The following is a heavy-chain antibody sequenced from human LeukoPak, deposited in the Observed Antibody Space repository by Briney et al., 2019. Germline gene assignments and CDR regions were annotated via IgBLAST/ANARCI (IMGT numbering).Heavy chain of an antibody. Sequence: PGGSLRLSCAASGFTFSSYWMSWVRQAPGKGLEWVANIKQDGSEKYYVDSVKGRFTISRGNAKNSLYLQMNSLRAEDTAVYYCARDDSSGYRAFDIWGQGTMVTVSS. CDR3: ARDDSSGYRAFDI. D-gene: IGHD3-22*01. J-gene: IGHJ3*02. V-gene: IGHV3-7*01. CDR2: IKQDGSEK. CDR1: GFTFSSYW.